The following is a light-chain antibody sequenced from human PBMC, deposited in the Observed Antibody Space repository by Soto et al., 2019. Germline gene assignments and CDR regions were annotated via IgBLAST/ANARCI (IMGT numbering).Light chain of an antibody. CDR3: ETWDSNTRA. CDR1: SGHSSYI. V-gene: IGLV4-60*03. Sequence: QLVLTQSSSASASLGSSVKLTCTLSSGHSSYIIAWHQQQPGKAPRYLMKLEGSGSYNKGSGVPDRFSGSSSGADRYLTISNLQSEDEADYYCETWDSNTRAFGGGTQLTVL. CDR2: LEGSGSY. J-gene: IGLJ7*01.